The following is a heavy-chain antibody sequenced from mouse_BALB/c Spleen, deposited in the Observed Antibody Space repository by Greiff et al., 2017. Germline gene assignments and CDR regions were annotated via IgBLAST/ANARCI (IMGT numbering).Heavy chain of an antibody. V-gene: IGHV5-17*02. Sequence: EVQVVESGGGLVQPGGSRKLSCAASGFTFSSFGMHWVRQAPEKGLEWVAYISSGSSTIYYADTVKGRFTISRDNPKNTLFLQMTSLRSEDTAMYYCARVGSSYENAMDYWGQGTSVTVSS. CDR3: ARVGSSYENAMDY. CDR1: GFTFSSFG. CDR2: ISSGSSTI. D-gene: IGHD1-1*01. J-gene: IGHJ4*01.